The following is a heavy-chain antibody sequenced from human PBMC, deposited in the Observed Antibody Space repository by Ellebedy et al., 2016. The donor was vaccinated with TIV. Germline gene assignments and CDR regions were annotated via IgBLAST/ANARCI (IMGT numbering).Heavy chain of an antibody. D-gene: IGHD2-2*01. Sequence: MPSETLSLTCTVSGGSIRNYYWTWIRQPPGKGLEWIGHMYYSGSSNYNPSLRSRVTMSIDTSKNQFSLTMSSVTAADTAVYYCAASESADSDYWGPGTLVTVSS. J-gene: IGHJ4*02. CDR2: MYYSGSS. V-gene: IGHV4-59*01. CDR3: AASESADSDY. CDR1: GGSIRNYY.